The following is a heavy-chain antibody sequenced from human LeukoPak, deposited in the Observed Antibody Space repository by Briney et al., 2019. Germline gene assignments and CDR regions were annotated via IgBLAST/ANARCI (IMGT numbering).Heavy chain of an antibody. D-gene: IGHD6-13*01. J-gene: IGHJ6*03. CDR3: ARAPAGYSSSWYPAYYYYHMDV. V-gene: IGHV1-8*01. CDR2: MNPNSGNT. CDR1: GYTFTSYD. Sequence: ASVKVSCKASGYTFTSYDINWVRQATGQGLEWMGWMNPNSGNTGYAQKFQGRVTMTRNTSISTAYMELSSLRSEDTAVYYCARAPAGYSSSWYPAYYYYHMDVWGKGTTVTVSS.